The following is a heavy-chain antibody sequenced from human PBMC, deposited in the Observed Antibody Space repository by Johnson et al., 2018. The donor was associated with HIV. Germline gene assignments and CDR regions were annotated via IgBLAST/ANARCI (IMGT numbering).Heavy chain of an antibody. V-gene: IGHV3-30-3*01. CDR1: GFTFSSYA. CDR2: ISYDGSNK. CDR3: ARALTTDAFEI. J-gene: IGHJ3*02. D-gene: IGHD4-17*01. Sequence: QVQLVESGGGLVKPGGSLRLSCAVSGFTFSSYAMSWVRQAPGKGLEWVAVISYDGSNKYYADSVKGRFTISRDNSKNTLYLQMNSLRAEDTAVYYCARALTTDAFEIWGQGTMVTVSS.